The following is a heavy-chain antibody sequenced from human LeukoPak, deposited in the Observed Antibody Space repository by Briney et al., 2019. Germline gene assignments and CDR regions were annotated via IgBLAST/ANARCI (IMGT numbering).Heavy chain of an antibody. CDR3: ARDDSDYYDSSGHGAFDI. V-gene: IGHV4-34*01. Sequence: SETLSLTCAVYGGSFSGYYWSWIRQPPGKGLEWIGEINHSGSTNYNPSLKSRVTISVDTSKNQFSLKLSSVTAADTAVYYCARDDSDYYDSSGHGAFDIWGQGTMVTVSS. J-gene: IGHJ3*02. CDR1: GGSFSGYY. D-gene: IGHD3-22*01. CDR2: INHSGST.